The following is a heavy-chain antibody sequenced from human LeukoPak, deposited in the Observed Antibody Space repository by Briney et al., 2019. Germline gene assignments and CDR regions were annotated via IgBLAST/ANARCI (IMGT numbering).Heavy chain of an antibody. CDR2: ISGNTGNK. D-gene: IGHD4-17*01. CDR1: GYTFTSYG. CDR3: AREGSYGDYVY. Sequence: ASVKVSCKASGYTFTSYGISWVRQAPGQGLEWMGWISGNTGNKNYAQKFQGRVTMTTDTSTSTAYMELRSLRSDGTAVYYCAREGSYGDYVYWGQGTLVTVSS. V-gene: IGHV1-18*01. J-gene: IGHJ4*02.